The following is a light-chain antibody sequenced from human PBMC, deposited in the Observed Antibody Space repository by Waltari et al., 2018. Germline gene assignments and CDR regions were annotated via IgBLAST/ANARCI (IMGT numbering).Light chain of an antibody. V-gene: IGKV3-15*01. CDR3: QQYNNRPYT. CDR1: RSFSNH. J-gene: IGKJ2*01. CDR2: GTS. Sequence: EIVMTQSPATLSVSPGGRVTLSCSASRSFSNHLAWYQQKPGQAPMLLSSGTSTRATGIPATFSGSESGTEFTLTISSLQSEDFAVYYCQQYNNRPYTFGQGTKLEI.